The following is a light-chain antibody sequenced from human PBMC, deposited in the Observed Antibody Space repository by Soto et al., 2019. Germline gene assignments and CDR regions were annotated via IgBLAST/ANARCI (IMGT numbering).Light chain of an antibody. V-gene: IGKV3-20*01. J-gene: IGKJ2*01. CDR1: QSVSGSC. Sequence: EIVLTQSPGNLSLSPGERATLSCRASQSVSGSCLAWYQQKPGQAPRLLIYGASSRATGIPDRFSGSGSGTDFTLPISRLEPADFAVYYCQQYGTSPYTFGQGTKLEIK. CDR2: GAS. CDR3: QQYGTSPYT.